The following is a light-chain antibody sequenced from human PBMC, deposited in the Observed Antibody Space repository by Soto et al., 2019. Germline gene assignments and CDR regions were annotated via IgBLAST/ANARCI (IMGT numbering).Light chain of an antibody. CDR2: GAS. V-gene: IGKV3-15*01. J-gene: IGKJ1*01. CDR1: QSVSTN. Sequence: ETVMTQSPATLSVSTGERATLSCRASQSVSTNLAWYQQKPGHAPRPLIYGASARATGIPTRFSGSGSGTEFTLIISSLQPEDFAVYYCHQYRNWPHAFGQGTKVEIK. CDR3: HQYRNWPHA.